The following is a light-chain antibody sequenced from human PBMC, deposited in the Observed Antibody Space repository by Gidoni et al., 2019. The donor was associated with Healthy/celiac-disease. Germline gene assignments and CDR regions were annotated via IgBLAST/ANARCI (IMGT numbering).Light chain of an antibody. V-gene: IGLV3-25*03. J-gene: IGLJ1*01. CDR2: KDS. CDR3: QSADSSGTYV. Sequence: SYELTQPPLVSVSPGQTARITCSGDALPKQYAYWYQQKPGQAPVLVIYKDSERPSGIPERVSGSSSGTTVTLTISGVQAEDEADYYCQSADSSGTYVFGTGTKVTVL. CDR1: ALPKQY.